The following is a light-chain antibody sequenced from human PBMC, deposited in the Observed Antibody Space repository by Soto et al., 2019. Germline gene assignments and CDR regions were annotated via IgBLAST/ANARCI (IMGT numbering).Light chain of an antibody. CDR2: AAP. J-gene: IGKJ4*01. CDR3: QQLKNYPLT. Sequence: DIQLTQSPSFLSASVGDRVTITCRASQGISSYLAWYQQRPGKAPKFLMYAAPTLQSGVPSRFSGSGSGTEFALTIRSLQPEDFATYYCQQLKNYPLTFGGGTKVEI. V-gene: IGKV1-9*01. CDR1: QGISSY.